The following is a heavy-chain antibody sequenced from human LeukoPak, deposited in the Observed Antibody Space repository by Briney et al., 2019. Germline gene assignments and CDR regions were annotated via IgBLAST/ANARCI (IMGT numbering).Heavy chain of an antibody. V-gene: IGHV3-9*01. J-gene: IGHJ4*02. CDR2: ISWNSGSI. CDR3: AKERGPNGGLNY. D-gene: IGHD4-17*01. Sequence: GGSLRLSCAASGFTFDDYAMHWGRQAPGQGLECVSGISWNSGSIGYADSVKGRFTISRDNAKNSMYLQMNSLRAEATALYYFAKERGPNGGLNYWGQGTLVTVSS. CDR1: GFTFDDYA.